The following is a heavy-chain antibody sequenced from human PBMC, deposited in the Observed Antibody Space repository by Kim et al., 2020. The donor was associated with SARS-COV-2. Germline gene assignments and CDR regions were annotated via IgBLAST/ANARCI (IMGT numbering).Heavy chain of an antibody. CDR3: ARVV. J-gene: IGHJ3*01. CDR2: TYYSGST. V-gene: IGHV4-61*03. Sequence: SETLSLTCTVSGASVTSPGFYWSWIRQSPGRQMEWIGSTYYSGSTNYNPSFQSRLTISVDKSKSHFSLRLSSVTAADTAVYYCARVVWG. CDR1: GASVTSPGFY.